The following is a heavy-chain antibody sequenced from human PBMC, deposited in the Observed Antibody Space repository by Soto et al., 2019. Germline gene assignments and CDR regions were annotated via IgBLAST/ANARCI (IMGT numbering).Heavy chain of an antibody. D-gene: IGHD2-2*01. J-gene: IGHJ4*02. CDR3: ARRSTSGRKIDY. V-gene: IGHV4-39*01. Sequence: PLETLSLTCTVSGGSINNSGYYWGWIRQPPGKGLEWLGSIYYSGSTYHNPSLKSRVAISVDASKNQFSLRLSSVTAADTAVYYCARRSTSGRKIDYWGQGTLVTVSS. CDR2: IYYSGST. CDR1: GGSINNSGYY.